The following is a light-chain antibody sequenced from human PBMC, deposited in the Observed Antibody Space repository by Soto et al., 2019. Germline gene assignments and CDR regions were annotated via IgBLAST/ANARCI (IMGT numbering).Light chain of an antibody. CDR3: NSYTSSSTRV. CDR2: DVS. Sequence: QSVLTQPASVSGSPGQSITISCTGTSSDVCSYNYVSWYQQHPGKAPKLMIYDVSNRPSGVSNRFSGSKSGNTASLTISGLQAEDEADYYCNSYTSSSTRVFGGGTKLTVL. CDR1: SSDVCSYNY. J-gene: IGLJ3*02. V-gene: IGLV2-14*01.